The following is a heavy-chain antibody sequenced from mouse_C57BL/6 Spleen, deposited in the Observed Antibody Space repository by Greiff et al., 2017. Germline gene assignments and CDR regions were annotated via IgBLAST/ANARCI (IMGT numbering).Heavy chain of an antibody. D-gene: IGHD2-2*01. J-gene: IGHJ4*01. V-gene: IGHV14-4*01. CDR2: IGPENGGT. CDR1: GFNIKDDY. Sequence: VQLQQSGAELVRPGASVKMSCTASGFNIKDDYINWVKQRPEQGLEWIGWIGPENGGTEYDSKFQGKATITADTSSNTAYLQLSSLTSEDTAVYCCTREVYGYAGAMDYWGQGTSVTVSS. CDR3: TREVYGYAGAMDY.